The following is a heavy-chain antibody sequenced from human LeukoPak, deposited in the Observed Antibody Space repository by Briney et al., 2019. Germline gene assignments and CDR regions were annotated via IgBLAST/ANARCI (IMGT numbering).Heavy chain of an antibody. J-gene: IGHJ6*03. Sequence: ASVKVSCKASGYTFTSYDINWVRQATGQGLEWMGWMNPNSGNTGYAQKFQGRVTMTRNTSISTAYMELSSLRSEDTAVYYCARGPAEAAAGPYYYYYSMDVGGKGTTVTVSS. V-gene: IGHV1-8*01. CDR1: GYTFTSYD. CDR3: ARGPAEAAAGPYYYYYSMDV. D-gene: IGHD6-13*01. CDR2: MNPNSGNT.